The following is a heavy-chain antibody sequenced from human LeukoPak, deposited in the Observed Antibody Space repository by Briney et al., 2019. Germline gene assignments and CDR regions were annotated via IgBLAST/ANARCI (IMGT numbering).Heavy chain of an antibody. CDR3: ARISRDGYNAYYYYYMDV. Sequence: GESLQISCKGSGYSFTSYWSGWVRQMPGKGLEWMGIIYPGDSDTRYSPSFQGQVTISADKSISTAYLQWSSLKASDTAMYYCARISRDGYNAYYYYYMDVWVKGTTVTVSS. J-gene: IGHJ6*03. D-gene: IGHD5-24*01. V-gene: IGHV5-51*01. CDR1: GYSFTSYW. CDR2: IYPGDSDT.